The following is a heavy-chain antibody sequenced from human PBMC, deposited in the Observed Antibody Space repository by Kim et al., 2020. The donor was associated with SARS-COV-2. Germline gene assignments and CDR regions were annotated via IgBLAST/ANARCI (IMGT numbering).Heavy chain of an antibody. V-gene: IGHV3-30*18. CDR1: GFMFNGYG. Sequence: GGSLRLSCVGSGFMFNGYGMQWVRQAPGKGLEWVTFISTEGTIKYYGNSVRGRFTISRDNSKNTVYLQMNSLRPEDTGVYYCAKDEVGGPNKFDYWGQGT. J-gene: IGHJ4*02. CDR3: AKDEVGGPNKFDY. CDR2: ISTEGTIK. D-gene: IGHD1-26*01.